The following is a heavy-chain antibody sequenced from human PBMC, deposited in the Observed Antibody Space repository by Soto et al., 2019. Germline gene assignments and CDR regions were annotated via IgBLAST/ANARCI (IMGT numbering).Heavy chain of an antibody. CDR1: DDSSSNYK. D-gene: IGHD4-4*01. J-gene: IGHJ6*02. V-gene: IGHV4-59*08. CDR3: VRQGFRRLHGLVDV. Sequence: PSETLSLTCTVSDDSSSNYKWSWIRQPPGRGLEWIGYIDSNGGTSYNPSLQSRVTISIDTSTKQFFLKLSSVTAADTAVYYCVRQGFRRLHGLVDVWGQGTTVTVSS. CDR2: IDSNGGT.